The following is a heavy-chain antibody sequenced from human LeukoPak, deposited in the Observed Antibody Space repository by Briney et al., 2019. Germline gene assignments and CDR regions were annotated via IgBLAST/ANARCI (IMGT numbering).Heavy chain of an antibody. Sequence: PSETLSLTCTVSGGSISHYYWSWIRQPPGKGLEWIGYIYYSGSTYYNPSLKSRVTISVDTSKNQFSLKLSSVTAADTAVYYCARESSSFDYWGQGTLLTVSS. CDR3: ARESSSFDY. CDR1: GGSISHYY. V-gene: IGHV4-59*08. J-gene: IGHJ4*02. D-gene: IGHD2-2*01. CDR2: IYYSGST.